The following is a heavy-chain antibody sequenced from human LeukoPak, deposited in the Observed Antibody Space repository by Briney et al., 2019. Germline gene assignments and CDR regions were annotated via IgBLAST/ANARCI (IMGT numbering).Heavy chain of an antibody. CDR1: GFTVSSSY. CDR2: IYSAGST. J-gene: IGHJ6*02. D-gene: IGHD2-15*01. CDR3: ARDLVAAREDYHYYGSDV. V-gene: IGHV3-66*02. Sequence: GESLRLSCAASGFTVSSSYISWVRQAPGKGLKWVSVIYSAGSTYYADSVKGRFTISRDNSKNTLYLQLNSLRPEDTAVYYCARDLVAAREDYHYYGSDVWGQGTTVTVS.